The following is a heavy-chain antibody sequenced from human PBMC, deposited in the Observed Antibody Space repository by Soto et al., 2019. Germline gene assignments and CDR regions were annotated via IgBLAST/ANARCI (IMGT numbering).Heavy chain of an antibody. J-gene: IGHJ4*02. V-gene: IGHV1-2*02. Sequence: QVQVAQSGAEVKKPGASVKVSCKASGYTFTGYYIYWVRQAPGQGLEWMGWINPNSGATDYAQKFQGRVTMTRDTSISTAYMELRRLRSDDTAVYYCARSINYFDYWGQGTLVTVSS. CDR3: ARSINYFDY. D-gene: IGHD6-6*01. CDR2: INPNSGAT. CDR1: GYTFTGYY.